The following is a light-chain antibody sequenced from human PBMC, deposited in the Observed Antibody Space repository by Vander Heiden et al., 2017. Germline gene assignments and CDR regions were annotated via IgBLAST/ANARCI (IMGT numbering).Light chain of an antibody. J-gene: IGKJ3*01. CDR1: QSISSY. CDR3: QQNDSNLFFT. Sequence: DIQMTQSPSSLSASVGDRVTITCRASQSISSYLNWYQQKPGKAPKLLIYAASSLQSGVPSRFSGSGYGTDFTLTISSRQPEDFAAYYCQQNDSNLFFTFGRGTKVDIK. CDR2: AAS. V-gene: IGKV1-39*01.